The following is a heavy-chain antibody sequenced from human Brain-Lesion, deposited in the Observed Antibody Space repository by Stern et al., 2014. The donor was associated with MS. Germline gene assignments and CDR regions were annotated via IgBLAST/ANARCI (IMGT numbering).Heavy chain of an antibody. D-gene: IGHD1-26*01. CDR2: FDPEDGET. V-gene: IGHV1-24*01. J-gene: IGHJ4*02. CDR3: ATLSPGAGGNYYRHFDY. Sequence: DQLVESGAEVKKPGASVKVSCKVSGYTLTELSMHWVRQAPRKGLEWMGGFDPEDGETIYAQKFQGRVTMTEDTSTDTAYMELSSLRYEDTAVYYCATLSPGAGGNYYRHFDYWGQGTLVTVSS. CDR1: GYTLTELS.